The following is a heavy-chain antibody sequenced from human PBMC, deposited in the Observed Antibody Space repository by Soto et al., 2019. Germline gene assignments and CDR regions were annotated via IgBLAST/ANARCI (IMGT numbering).Heavy chain of an antibody. CDR3: ANSRPRATAMY. V-gene: IGHV3-30*18. J-gene: IGHJ4*02. Sequence: GGSLRLSCGASGFTFSIYGMHWVRQAPGKGLEWVAVISYDGSNKYYADSVKGRFTISRDNSKSTLYLQMNSLRAEDTAVYYCANSRPRATAMYWGQGTLVTVSS. CDR2: ISYDGSNK. CDR1: GFTFSIYG. D-gene: IGHD2-2*01.